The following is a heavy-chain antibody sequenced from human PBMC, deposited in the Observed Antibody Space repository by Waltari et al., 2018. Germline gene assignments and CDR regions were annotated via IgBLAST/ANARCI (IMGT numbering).Heavy chain of an antibody. CDR2: INPKSGDT. CDR3: ATIGAAGATVGRGGSVY. CDR1: GYTFTGYY. Sequence: QVQLVQSGAEVKKPGASVRVSCKASGYTFTGYYMHWVRQAPGQGLGGMGRINPKSGDTNYVQKFQGKDTMTRETSISTAYMELSSLTFDDTAIYYCATIGAAGATVGRGGSVYWGQGTLVTVSS. D-gene: IGHD6-13*01. J-gene: IGHJ4*02. V-gene: IGHV1-2*06.